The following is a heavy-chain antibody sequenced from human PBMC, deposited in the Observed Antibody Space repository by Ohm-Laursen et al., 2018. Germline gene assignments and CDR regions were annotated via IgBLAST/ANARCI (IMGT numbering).Heavy chain of an antibody. Sequence: SQTLSLTCTVSGGSISSGGYYWSWIRRHPGKGLEWIGYIYYSGSTYYNPSLKSRVTISVDTSKNQFSLKPSSVTAADTAVYHCAGAPNLYYFDYWGQGTLVTVSS. CDR1: GGSISSGGYY. V-gene: IGHV4-31*03. CDR2: IYYSGST. J-gene: IGHJ4*02. CDR3: AGAPNLYYFDY. D-gene: IGHD2-8*01.